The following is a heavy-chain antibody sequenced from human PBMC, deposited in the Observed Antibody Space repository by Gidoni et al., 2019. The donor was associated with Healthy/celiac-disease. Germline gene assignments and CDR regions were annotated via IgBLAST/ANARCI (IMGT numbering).Heavy chain of an antibody. Sequence: QVQLVQSGAEVTKPGSSVKVSCKASGGTFSSYAISWVRQAPGQGLEWMGGIIPIFGTANYAQKFQGRVTITADESTSTAYMELSSLRSEDTAVYYCARAIYGGNSGGGGNYYYYYMDVWGKGTTVTVSS. CDR2: IIPIFGTA. CDR3: ARAIYGGNSGGGGNYYYYYMDV. CDR1: GGTFSSYA. D-gene: IGHD4-17*01. V-gene: IGHV1-69*01. J-gene: IGHJ6*03.